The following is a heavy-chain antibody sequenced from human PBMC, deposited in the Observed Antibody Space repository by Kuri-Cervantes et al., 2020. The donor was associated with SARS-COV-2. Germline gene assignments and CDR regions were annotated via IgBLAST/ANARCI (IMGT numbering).Heavy chain of an antibody. CDR1: GDSVSSNTAA. CDR3: ARDRAYNWNNSPFDY. V-gene: IGHV6-1*01. D-gene: IGHD1/OR15-1a*01. J-gene: IGHJ4*02. Sequence: SETLSLTCAISGDSVSSNTAAWNWVRQSPSRGLEWLGRTYYRSKWYNDYAVSVKSRITINPDTSKNQFSLQLNSVTPEDTAVYYCARDRAYNWNNSPFDYWGQGTLVTVSS. CDR2: TYYRSKWYN.